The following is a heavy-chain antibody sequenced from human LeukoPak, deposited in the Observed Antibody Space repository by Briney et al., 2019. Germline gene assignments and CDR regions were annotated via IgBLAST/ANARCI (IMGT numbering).Heavy chain of an antibody. V-gene: IGHV3-30*18. CDR2: ISYDGSNK. D-gene: IGHD3-22*01. CDR1: GFTFSSYG. CDR3: AKAGVDDSSGYYFDY. J-gene: IGHJ4*02. Sequence: GRSLRLSCAASGFTFSSYGMHWVRQAPGKGLEWVAVISYDGSNKYYADSVKGRFTISRDNSKNTLYLQMNSLRAEDTAVYYCAKAGVDDSSGYYFDYWGQGTLVTVSS.